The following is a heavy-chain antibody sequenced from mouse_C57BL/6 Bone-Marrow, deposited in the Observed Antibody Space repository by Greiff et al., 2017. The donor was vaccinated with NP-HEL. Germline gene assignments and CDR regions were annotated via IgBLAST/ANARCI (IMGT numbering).Heavy chain of an antibody. CDR1: GFSLSTSGMG. CDR3: ARSEGLRRRTLLLN. CDR2: IYWDDDK. V-gene: IGHV8-12*01. Sequence: QVQLKESGPGILQSSQTLSLTCSFSGFSLSTSGMGVSWIRQPSGKGLEWLAHIYWDDDKRYNPSLKSRLTISKDTSRNQVFLKSTSVDTADTATYYCARSEGLRRRTLLLNWGQGTLVTVSA. D-gene: IGHD2-4*01. J-gene: IGHJ3*01.